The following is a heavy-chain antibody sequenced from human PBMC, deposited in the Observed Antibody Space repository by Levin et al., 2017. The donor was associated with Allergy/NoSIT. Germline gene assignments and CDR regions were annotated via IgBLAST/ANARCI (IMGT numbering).Heavy chain of an antibody. CDR1: GFTFSNYW. V-gene: IGHV3-74*01. CDR2: INSDGTNT. Sequence: EGSLRLSCAASGFTFSNYWMHWVRQAPGKGLVWVSHINSDGTNTNYADSVKGRFTISRDNAENTLYLQLNSLRAEDTAVYFCARGGCSSTSCLDYWGQGTLVTVSS. CDR3: ARGGCSSTSCLDY. J-gene: IGHJ4*02. D-gene: IGHD2-2*01.